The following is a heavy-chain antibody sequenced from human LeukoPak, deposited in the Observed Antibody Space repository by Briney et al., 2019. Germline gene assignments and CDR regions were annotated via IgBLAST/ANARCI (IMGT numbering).Heavy chain of an antibody. J-gene: IGHJ4*02. CDR1: GYTFTSYD. Sequence: GASVKVSCKASGYTFTSYDINWVRQATGQGLEWMGWMNPNSGNTGYAQKFQGRVTMTEDTSTDTAYMELSSLRSEDTAVYYCAIGGAVAALFDYWGQGTLVTVSS. CDR3: AIGGAVAALFDY. CDR2: MNPNSGNT. D-gene: IGHD6-19*01. V-gene: IGHV1-8*01.